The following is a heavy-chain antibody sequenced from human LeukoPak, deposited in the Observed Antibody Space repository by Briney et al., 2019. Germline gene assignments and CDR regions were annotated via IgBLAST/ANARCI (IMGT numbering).Heavy chain of an antibody. D-gene: IGHD3-9*01. CDR1: GASISAYS. V-gene: IGHV4-59*08. J-gene: IGHJ4*02. CDR2: IHYSGNT. Sequence: SETLSLTCTVSGASISAYSWSWIRQPPGKGLEWIGCIHYSGNTHCNPSLVSRVTLSVDTSKNQFSLKLSSVTAADTAVYYCARHGRESRYFDWLLYYIDHWGQGALVTVSS. CDR3: ARHGRESRYFDWLLYYIDH.